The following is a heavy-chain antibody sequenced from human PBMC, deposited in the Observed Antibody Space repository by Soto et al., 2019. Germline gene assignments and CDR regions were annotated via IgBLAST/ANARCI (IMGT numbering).Heavy chain of an antibody. CDR1: GYTFTSYD. CDR3: ATGPSRGSYYYDSSGYYPLFDY. J-gene: IGHJ4*02. Sequence: GASVKVSCKASGYTFTSYDINWVRQATGQGLEWMGWMNPNSGNTGYAQKFQGRVTMTRNTSISTAYMELSSLRSEDTAVYYCATGPSRGSYYYDSSGYYPLFDYWGQGTLVTVSS. D-gene: IGHD3-22*01. V-gene: IGHV1-8*01. CDR2: MNPNSGNT.